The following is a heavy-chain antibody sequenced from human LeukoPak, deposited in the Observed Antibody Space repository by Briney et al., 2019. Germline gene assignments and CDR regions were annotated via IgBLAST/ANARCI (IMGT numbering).Heavy chain of an antibody. J-gene: IGHJ1*01. CDR1: GYTFNSHP. CDR3: AREAGTNWIFGEYFPF. D-gene: IGHD1-1*01. Sequence: GASVKVSCKASGYTFNSHPMHWVRQAPGQRLEWMGWINADNGNARYSQKLQGRVTITRDTSANTAYMELNGLRSDDTAVYYCAREAGTNWIFGEYFPFWGQGTLVTVSA. V-gene: IGHV1-3*01. CDR2: INADNGNA.